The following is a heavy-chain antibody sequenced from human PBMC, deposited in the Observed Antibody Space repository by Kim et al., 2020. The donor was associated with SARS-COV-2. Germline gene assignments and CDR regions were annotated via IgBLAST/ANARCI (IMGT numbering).Heavy chain of an antibody. Sequence: SETLSLTCSVSGGSLSPYYWSWIRQPPGKGLEWIGYMHYSGRANYSPSSRRRGAISVDTSKNHFSLNLTSVTAADTPKYFCASFQHGSVSNLDPFVIWG. CDR1: GGSLSPYY. D-gene: IGHD3-10*01. J-gene: IGHJ3*02. CDR2: MHYSGRA. V-gene: IGHV4-59*01. CDR3: ASFQHGSVSNLDPFVI.